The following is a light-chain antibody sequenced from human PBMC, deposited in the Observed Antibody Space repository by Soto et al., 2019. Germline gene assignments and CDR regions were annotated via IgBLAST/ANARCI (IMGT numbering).Light chain of an antibody. J-gene: IGLJ2*01. CDR2: EVS. CDR1: SSDIGAYKY. V-gene: IGLV2-14*01. Sequence: QSALTQPASVSGSPGQSITISCTGTSSDIGAYKYVSWYQHHPGKAPKLMIFEVSNRPSGVSHRFSGSKSGNTASLTISGLQAEDEAAYYCTSYTSTSTVLFGGGTKVTVL. CDR3: TSYTSTSTVL.